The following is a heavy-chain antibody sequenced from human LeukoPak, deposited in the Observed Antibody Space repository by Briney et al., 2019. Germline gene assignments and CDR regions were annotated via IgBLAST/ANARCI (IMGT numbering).Heavy chain of an antibody. CDR2: IYYSGST. D-gene: IGHD6-6*01. Sequence: PSETLSLTCTVSGGSISSYYWSWMRQPPGKGLEWIGSIYYSGSTYYNPSLKSRVTISVDTSKNQFSLKLGSVTAADTAVYYCARPTSIAAQFGYWGQGTLVTVSS. J-gene: IGHJ4*02. CDR1: GGSISSYY. V-gene: IGHV4-59*05. CDR3: ARPTSIAAQFGY.